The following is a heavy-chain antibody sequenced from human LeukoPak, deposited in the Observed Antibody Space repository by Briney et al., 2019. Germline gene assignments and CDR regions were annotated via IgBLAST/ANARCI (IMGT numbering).Heavy chain of an antibody. Sequence: RGSLRLSCAASGFTFSRYAMSWVRQAAGKGLEWVSAVSGSGGSTYYADSVKGLFTIASYNSKNTLYLQMNSLRAEDTALYYCAKRMMRGVHHDAFDLWGQGTMVTVSS. CDR1: GFTFSRYA. CDR3: AKRMMRGVHHDAFDL. J-gene: IGHJ3*01. CDR2: VSGSGGST. D-gene: IGHD3-10*01. V-gene: IGHV3-23*01.